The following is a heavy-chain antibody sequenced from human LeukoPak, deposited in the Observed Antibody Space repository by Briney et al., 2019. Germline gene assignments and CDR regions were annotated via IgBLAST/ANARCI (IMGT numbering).Heavy chain of an antibody. CDR1: GYTFASYG. CDR3: ARHYYGSGTYYHLDS. CDR2: ISPYNGNT. Sequence: VASVKVSCKTSGYTFASYGVSWVRQAPGQGLEWMAWISPYNGNTNYAQKLQGRVTLTTDTSTSTAYMELRSLRSDDTAVYYCARHYYGSGTYYHLDSWGQGTLVTVSS. D-gene: IGHD3-10*01. V-gene: IGHV1-18*01. J-gene: IGHJ4*02.